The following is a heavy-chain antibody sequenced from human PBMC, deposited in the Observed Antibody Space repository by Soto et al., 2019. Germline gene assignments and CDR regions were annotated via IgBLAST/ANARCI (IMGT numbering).Heavy chain of an antibody. V-gene: IGHV4-31*03. D-gene: IGHD1-26*01. Sequence: TLSLTCTVSGGSISSGGYYWSWIRQHPGKGLEWIGYIYYSGSTYYNPSLKSRVTISVDTSKNQFSLKLSSVTAADTAVYYCARDQSGEYEAFDIWGQGTTVTVSS. CDR3: ARDQSGEYEAFDI. CDR1: GGSISSGGYY. CDR2: IYYSGST. J-gene: IGHJ3*02.